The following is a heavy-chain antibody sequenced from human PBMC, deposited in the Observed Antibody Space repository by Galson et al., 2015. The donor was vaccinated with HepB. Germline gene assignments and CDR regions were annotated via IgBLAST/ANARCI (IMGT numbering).Heavy chain of an antibody. CDR1: GFTFYNYA. D-gene: IGHD2-21*01. CDR2: ISGSGSST. V-gene: IGHV3-23*01. Sequence: SLRLSCTASGFTFYNYAMSWVRQAPGKGLECVSAISGSGSSTFYSDSVRGRFTITRDNSKNTLYLQMNSLRAADTAVYYCAKGRLRWARPDAFDFWGQGTMVTVSS. J-gene: IGHJ3*01. CDR3: AKGRLRWARPDAFDF.